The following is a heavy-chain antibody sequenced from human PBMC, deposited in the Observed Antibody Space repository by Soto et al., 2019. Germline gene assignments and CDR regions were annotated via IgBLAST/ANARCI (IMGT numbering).Heavy chain of an antibody. J-gene: IGHJ4*02. Sequence: GGSLRLSCAASRIPFRNFAMTWVRQAPGKGLEWVSSISDSGDTTYYADSVKGRFTISRDNYRNTLYREMNSLRVEDTAVYYCAKPPYSSAWYVWGQGTLVTVSS. V-gene: IGHV3-23*01. D-gene: IGHD6-19*01. CDR3: AKPPYSSAWYV. CDR1: RIPFRNFA. CDR2: ISDSGDTT.